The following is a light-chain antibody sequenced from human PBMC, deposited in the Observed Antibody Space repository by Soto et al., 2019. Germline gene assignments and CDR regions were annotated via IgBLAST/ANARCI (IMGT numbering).Light chain of an antibody. CDR1: QSVSSTY. CDR2: GAS. J-gene: IGKJ1*01. CDR3: QQYGSSPRT. V-gene: IGKV3-20*01. Sequence: ILMTQSPSTLAVSAGDGATLSCRASQSVSSTYLAWYQQKPGQAPRLLIYGASSRATGIPERFSGSGSGTDFTLTISRLAPEDFEVYYCQQYGSSPRTFGQGTKVDIK.